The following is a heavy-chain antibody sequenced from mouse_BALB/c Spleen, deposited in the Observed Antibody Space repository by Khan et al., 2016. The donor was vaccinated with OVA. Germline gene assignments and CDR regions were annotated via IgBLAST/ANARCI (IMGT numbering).Heavy chain of an antibody. V-gene: IGHV14-1*02. J-gene: IGHJ3*01. CDR1: GLTIKDYY. D-gene: IGHD2-3*01. Sequence: MQLEESGAELVRPGALLRLSCKAPGLTIKDYYIHWGNQRPKKGLEWIGWIDPGKGNTIYAPKFQGKANITADTSSNTAYLHFSSLTSEDTAVYYCARAGYSPWFAYWGQGTLVTVAA. CDR3: ARAGYSPWFAY. CDR2: IDPGKGNT.